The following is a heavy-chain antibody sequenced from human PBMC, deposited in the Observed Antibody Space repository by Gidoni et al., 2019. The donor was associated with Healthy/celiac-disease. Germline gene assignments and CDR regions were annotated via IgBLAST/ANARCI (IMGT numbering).Heavy chain of an antibody. CDR1: GGSISSSSYY. CDR2: SYYSGST. D-gene: IGHD1-26*01. J-gene: IGHJ3*02. V-gene: IGHV4-39*02. Sequence: QLQLQQSGPGLVKPPQTLSPPSTASGGSISSSSYYWGWIRQPPGKGREWIGSSYYSGSTYYNPSLKSRVTISVDTSKNLFSLKLSSVTAADTAVYYCAREFRVWAGGAFDIWGQGTMVTVSS. CDR3: AREFRVWAGGAFDI.